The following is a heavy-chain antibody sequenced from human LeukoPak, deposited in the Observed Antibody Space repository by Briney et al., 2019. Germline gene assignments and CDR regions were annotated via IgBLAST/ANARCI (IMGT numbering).Heavy chain of an antibody. CDR3: ARDDYFDISGYYSDNAFDI. CDR2: ISGSGSYM. J-gene: IGHJ3*02. CDR1: GFTFSSYT. V-gene: IGHV3-21*01. D-gene: IGHD3-22*01. Sequence: GGSLRLSCAASGFTFSSYTINWVRQAPGKGLQWVSSISGSGSYMYYADSVKGRFTVSRDNAKNSLSLQMNSLRAEDTAVYYCARDDYFDISGYYSDNAFDIWGQGTMVTVSS.